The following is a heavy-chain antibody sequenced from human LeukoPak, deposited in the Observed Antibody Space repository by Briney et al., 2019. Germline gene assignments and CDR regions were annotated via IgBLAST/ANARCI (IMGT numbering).Heavy chain of an antibody. V-gene: IGHV3-7*03. CDR3: ARDQMVRGVISFGY. CDR2: IKQDGSEK. CDR1: GFTFSSYW. D-gene: IGHD3-10*01. J-gene: IGHJ4*02. Sequence: GSLRLSCAASGFTFSSYWMSWVRQAPGKGLEWVANIKQDGSEKYYVDSVKGRFTISRDNAKNSLYLQVNSLRAEDTAVYYCARDQMVRGVISFGYWGQGTLVTVSS.